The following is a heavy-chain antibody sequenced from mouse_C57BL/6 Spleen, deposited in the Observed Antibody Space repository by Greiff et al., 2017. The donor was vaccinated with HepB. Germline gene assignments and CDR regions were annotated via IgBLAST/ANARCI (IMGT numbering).Heavy chain of an antibody. CDR2: ISGGGGNT. CDR3: ARRGGLTGWELD. CDR1: GFTFSSYT. D-gene: IGHD4-1*01. V-gene: IGHV5-9*01. Sequence: EVHLVESGGGLVKPGGSLKLSCAASGFTFSSYTMSWVRQTPEKRLEWVATISGGGGNTYYPDSVKGRFTISRDNAKNTLYLQMSSLRSEDTALYYCARRGGLTGWELDWGQGTTLTVSS. J-gene: IGHJ2*01.